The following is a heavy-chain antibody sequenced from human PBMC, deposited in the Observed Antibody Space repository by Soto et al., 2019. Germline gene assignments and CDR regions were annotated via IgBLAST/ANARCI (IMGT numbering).Heavy chain of an antibody. D-gene: IGHD2-15*01. CDR2: IKSKTDGGRT. CDR1: GFTFSNSW. J-gene: IGHJ4*02. V-gene: IGHV3-15*07. CDR3: TTEIKYCSGGSCHLSDY. Sequence: EVQLVESGGGLVKPGGSLRLSCAASGFTFSNSWMNWVRQAPGKGLEWVGRIKSKTDGGRTDYAVHVKGRFTISRDHSKRTLYVQTNSLKTESTGVYYCTTEIKYCSGGSCHLSDYWGQGTLVTVSS.